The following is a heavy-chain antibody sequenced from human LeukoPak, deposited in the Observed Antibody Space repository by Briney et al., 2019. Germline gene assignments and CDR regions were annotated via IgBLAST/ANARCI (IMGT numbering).Heavy chain of an antibody. CDR1: GFTFSSYA. V-gene: IGHV3-23*01. J-gene: IGHJ4*02. CDR2: ISGSGGST. D-gene: IGHD5-24*01. Sequence: PGGSLRLSCAASGFTFSSYATSWVRQAPGKGLEWVSAISGSGGSTYYADSVKGRFTISRDNSKNTLYLQMNSLRAEDTAVYYCAKGAASVEMAIADYWGQGTLVTVSS. CDR3: AKGAASVEMAIADY.